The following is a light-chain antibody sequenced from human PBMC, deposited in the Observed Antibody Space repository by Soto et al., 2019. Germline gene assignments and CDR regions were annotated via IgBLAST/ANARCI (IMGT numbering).Light chain of an antibody. CDR1: SSDVGGYNY. Sequence: QSALTQPRSVSGSPGQSVTISCTGTSSDVGGYNYVSWYLQHPGKAPKVMIYDVSKRPSGVPDRFSGSKSGNTASLTISGLQSEDEADYYCCSFAGNYIYVFGTGTKLT. CDR2: DVS. V-gene: IGLV2-11*01. J-gene: IGLJ1*01. CDR3: CSFAGNYIYV.